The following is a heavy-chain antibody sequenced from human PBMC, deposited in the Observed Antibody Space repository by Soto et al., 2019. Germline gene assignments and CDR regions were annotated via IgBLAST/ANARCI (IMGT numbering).Heavy chain of an antibody. CDR3: ARPRGGAAAPGGMDV. J-gene: IGHJ6*02. V-gene: IGHV4-39*01. CDR2: IYYSGST. CDR1: GGSISSSSYY. D-gene: IGHD6-13*01. Sequence: KASETLSLTXTVSGGSISSSSYYWGWIRQPPGKGLEWIGSIYYSGSTYYNPSLKSRVTISVDTSKNQFSLKLSSVTAADTAVYYCARPRGGAAAPGGMDVWGQGTTVTVSS.